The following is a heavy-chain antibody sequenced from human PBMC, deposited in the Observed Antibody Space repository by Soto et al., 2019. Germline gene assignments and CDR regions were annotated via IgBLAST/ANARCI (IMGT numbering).Heavy chain of an antibody. CDR1: GYTLTELS. Sequence: ASVKVSCKVSGYTLTELSMHWVRQAPGKGLEWMGGFDPEDGETIYAQKFQGRVTMTEDTSTDTAYMELSSLRSEDTAVYYCATNPRITMVRGVIPRYYYYYYMDVWGKGTTVTVSS. J-gene: IGHJ6*03. D-gene: IGHD3-10*01. V-gene: IGHV1-24*01. CDR2: FDPEDGET. CDR3: ATNPRITMVRGVIPRYYYYYYMDV.